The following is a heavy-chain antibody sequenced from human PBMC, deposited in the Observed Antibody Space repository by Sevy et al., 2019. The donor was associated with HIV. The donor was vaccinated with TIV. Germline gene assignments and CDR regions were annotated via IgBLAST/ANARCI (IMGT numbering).Heavy chain of an antibody. CDR1: GYSFTSHW. J-gene: IGHJ4*02. D-gene: IGHD3-22*01. Sequence: GESLKISCEGSGYSFTSHWIGWVRHMPGKGLEWMGIIYPDDSETRYSQSFQGQVTFSADKSISTAYLQWSSLKASDTAMYYCAASRSGYFDSSGYYIYWGQGTMVTVSS. CDR2: IYPDDSET. CDR3: AASRSGYFDSSGYYIY. V-gene: IGHV5-51*01.